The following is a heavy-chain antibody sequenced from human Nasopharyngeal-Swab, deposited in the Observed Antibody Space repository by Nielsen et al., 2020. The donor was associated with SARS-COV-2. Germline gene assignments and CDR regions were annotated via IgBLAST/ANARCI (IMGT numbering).Heavy chain of an antibody. D-gene: IGHD3-10*01. Sequence: WVGQAPGQGLEWMGGIIPIFGTANYAQKFQGRVTITADESTSTAYMELSSRRSEDTAVYYCASSAIWFGEFPFDYWGQGTLGTVSS. V-gene: IGHV1-69*01. CDR2: IIPIFGTA. CDR3: ASSAIWFGEFPFDY. J-gene: IGHJ4*02.